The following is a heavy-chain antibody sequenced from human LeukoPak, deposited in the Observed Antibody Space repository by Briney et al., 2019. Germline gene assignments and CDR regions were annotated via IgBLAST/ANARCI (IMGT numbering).Heavy chain of an antibody. V-gene: IGHV3-74*01. Sequence: PGGSLRLSCAASGFTFSNYWMHWVRQAPGEGLVWVSRINRDGRSTNYADSVKGRFTISRDSAKNTVFLQMNSLRAEDTAVYYCALPLRDGDFYFDYWGQRTLVTVSS. J-gene: IGHJ4*02. D-gene: IGHD4-17*01. CDR2: INRDGRST. CDR3: ALPLRDGDFYFDY. CDR1: GFTFSNYW.